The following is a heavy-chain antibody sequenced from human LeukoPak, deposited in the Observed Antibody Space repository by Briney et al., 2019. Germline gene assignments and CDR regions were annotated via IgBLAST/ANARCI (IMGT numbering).Heavy chain of an antibody. CDR1: GGPIISYY. V-gene: IGHV4-59*08. CDR2: THSSGNT. D-gene: IGHD3/OR15-3a*01. CDR3: ARQEIGLRSFDP. Sequence: PSETLSLTCTVSGGPIISYYRSWIRQPPGKGLEWIAYTHSSGNTGYNPSLKSRVTISLDTSKNQFSLNLSSVTAADTAVYYCARQEIGLRSFDPWGQGTLVTVSS. J-gene: IGHJ5*02.